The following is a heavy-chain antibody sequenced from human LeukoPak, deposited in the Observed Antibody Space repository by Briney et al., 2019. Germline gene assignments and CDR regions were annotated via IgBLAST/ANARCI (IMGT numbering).Heavy chain of an antibody. CDR3: ARGGGSYYNY. Sequence: GGSLRLSCAASGFTVNSNYMSWVRQAPGKGLEWVANIKQDGSEKYYVDSVKGRFTISRDNAKNSLYLQMNSLRAEDTAVYYCARGGGSYYNYWGQGTLVTVSS. V-gene: IGHV3-7*04. CDR2: IKQDGSEK. CDR1: GFTVNSNY. D-gene: IGHD1-26*01. J-gene: IGHJ4*02.